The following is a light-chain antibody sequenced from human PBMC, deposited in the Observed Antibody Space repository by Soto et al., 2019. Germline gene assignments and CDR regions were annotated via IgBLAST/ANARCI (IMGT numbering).Light chain of an antibody. V-gene: IGLV1-40*01. Sequence: QSVLTQPPSVSGAPGQRVTISCTGSSSNFGAGYDVHWYQHLPGTVPKLLIFGNTNRPSGVPDRFSGSKSGTSASLAITGLQAEDEADYYCQSYDSSLSGQGVFGGGTKLTVL. CDR1: SSNFGAGYD. CDR3: QSYDSSLSGQGV. J-gene: IGLJ3*02. CDR2: GNT.